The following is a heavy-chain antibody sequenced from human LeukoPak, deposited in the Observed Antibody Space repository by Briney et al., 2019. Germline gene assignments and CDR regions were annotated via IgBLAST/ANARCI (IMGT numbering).Heavy chain of an antibody. D-gene: IGHD6-6*01. V-gene: IGHV4-59*01. Sequence: SETLSLTCTVSGGSISSYYWSWIRQPPGKGLEWIGYIYYSGSTNYNPSLKSRVTISVDTSKNQFSLKLSSVTAADTAAYYCARGVEYSSSSGLGYWGQGTLVTVSS. CDR2: IYYSGST. CDR3: ARGVEYSSSSGLGY. J-gene: IGHJ4*02. CDR1: GGSISSYY.